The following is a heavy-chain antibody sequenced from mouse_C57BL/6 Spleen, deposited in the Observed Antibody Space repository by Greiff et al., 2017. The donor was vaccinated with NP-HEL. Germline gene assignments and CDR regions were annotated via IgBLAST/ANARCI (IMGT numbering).Heavy chain of an antibody. CDR2: IHPNSGST. Sequence: QVQLQQPGAELVKPGASVKLSCKASGYTFTSYWMHWVKQRPGQGLEWIGMIHPNSGSTNYNEKCKSKATLTVDKSSSTADMQLSSLTSEDSAVYYCARRGDYYAMDYWGQGTSVTVSS. CDR1: GYTFTSYW. J-gene: IGHJ4*01. CDR3: ARRGDYYAMDY. D-gene: IGHD2-13*01. V-gene: IGHV1-64*01.